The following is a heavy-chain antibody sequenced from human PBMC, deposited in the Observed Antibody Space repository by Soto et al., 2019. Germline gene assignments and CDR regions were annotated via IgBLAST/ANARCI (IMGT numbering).Heavy chain of an antibody. CDR2: IYYSGST. D-gene: IGHD3-10*01. J-gene: IGHJ5*02. CDR3: ARDGGVRSNWFDP. CDR1: GGSISSGDFH. Sequence: QVQLQESGPGLVKPSQTLSLTCTVSGGSISSGDFHWSWIRHPPGKGLEGIGYIYYSGSTYCNPSLKRRVTISVDTSKNQFSLKLSSVTAADTAVYYCARDGGVRSNWFDPWGQGTLVTVSS. V-gene: IGHV4-30-4*01.